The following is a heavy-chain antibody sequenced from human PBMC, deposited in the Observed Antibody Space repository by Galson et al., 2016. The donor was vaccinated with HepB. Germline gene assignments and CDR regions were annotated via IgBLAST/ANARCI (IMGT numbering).Heavy chain of an antibody. CDR3: AQDACSGGTCFSVVWDF. D-gene: IGHD2-15*01. Sequence: SLRLSCAASGFSFSRYAMHWVRQAPGKGLEWVAVISYHGNNQYYADSVKGRVTISRDNSKNTLDLRMNSLRVDDTAVYYCAQDACSGGTCFSVVWDFWGQGNLVTVSS. CDR2: ISYHGNNQ. J-gene: IGHJ4*02. CDR1: GFSFSRYA. V-gene: IGHV3-30*18.